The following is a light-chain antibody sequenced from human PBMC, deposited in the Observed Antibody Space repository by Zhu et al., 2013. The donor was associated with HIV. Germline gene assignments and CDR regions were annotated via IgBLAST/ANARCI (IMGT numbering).Light chain of an antibody. CDR1: TSNIGSHY. V-gene: IGLV1-47*01. J-gene: IGLJ3*02. CDR2: RND. CDR3: EAWDDSLKRV. Sequence: QSVLTQPPSASGAPGQRVTMSCSGTTSNIGSHYVYWYQQLPGTAPKLLIYRNDQRPSGVPDRFSGSWSGTSASLAISGLQAEDEADYFCEAWDDSLKRVFGGGTKLTVL.